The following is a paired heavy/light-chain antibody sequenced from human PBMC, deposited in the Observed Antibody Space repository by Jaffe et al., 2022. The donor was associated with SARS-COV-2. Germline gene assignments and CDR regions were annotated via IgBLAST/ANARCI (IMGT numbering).Light chain of an antibody. CDR1: SLRSYY. Sequence: SSELTQDPAVSVALGQTVRITCQGDSLRSYYASWYQQKPGQAPVLVIYGKNNRPSGIPDRFSGSSSGNTASLTITGAQAEDEADYYCNSRDSSGNHLGVVFGGGTKLTVL. CDR2: GKN. CDR3: NSRDSSGNHLGVV. V-gene: IGLV3-19*01. J-gene: IGLJ2*01.
Heavy chain of an antibody. CDR3: AKDDQTYYYDSSGYYYYYYYMDV. Sequence: EVQLVESGGGLVQPGGSLRLSCAASGFTFSSYAMSWVRQAPGKGLEWVSAISGSGGSTYYADSVKGRFTISRDNSKNTLYLQMNSLRAEDTAVYYCAKDDQTYYYDSSGYYYYYYYMDVWGKGTTVTVSS. V-gene: IGHV3-23*04. CDR1: GFTFSSYA. CDR2: ISGSGGST. D-gene: IGHD3-22*01. J-gene: IGHJ6*03.